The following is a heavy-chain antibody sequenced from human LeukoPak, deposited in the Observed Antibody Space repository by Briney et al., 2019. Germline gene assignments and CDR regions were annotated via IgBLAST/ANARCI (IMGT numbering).Heavy chain of an antibody. D-gene: IGHD2-2*01. Sequence: ASVKVSCKASGHTFTGYYMHWVRQAPGQGLEWMGWINPNSGGTNYAQKFQGRVTMTRDTSISTAYMELSRLRSDDTAVYYCARGRPPYQLPQYNWFDPWGQGTLVTVSS. CDR3: ARGRPPYQLPQYNWFDP. CDR1: GHTFTGYY. CDR2: INPNSGGT. J-gene: IGHJ5*02. V-gene: IGHV1-2*02.